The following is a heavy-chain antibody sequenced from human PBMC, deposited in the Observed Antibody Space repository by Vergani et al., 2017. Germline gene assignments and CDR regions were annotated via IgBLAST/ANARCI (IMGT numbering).Heavy chain of an antibody. Sequence: EVQLVESGGGLVQPGGSLRLSCAASGFTFSSYSMNWVRQAPGKGLEWVSYITSSSSTIYYADSVKGRFTISRDNAKNSLYLQMNSLRAEDTAVYYCARGGFSLFNTEYDYVSGFNYWGQGTLVTVSS. J-gene: IGHJ4*02. CDR1: GFTFSSYS. CDR2: ITSSSSTI. D-gene: IGHD3-16*01. V-gene: IGHV3-48*01. CDR3: ARGGFSLFNTEYDYVSGFNY.